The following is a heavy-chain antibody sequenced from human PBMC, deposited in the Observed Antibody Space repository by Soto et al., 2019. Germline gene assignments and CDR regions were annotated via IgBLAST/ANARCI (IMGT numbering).Heavy chain of an antibody. D-gene: IGHD2-21*02. V-gene: IGHV1-18*01. CDR3: ARVRIAYCGGDCYSSPYYYYYYGMDV. Sequence: QVPLVQSGAEVKKPGASVKVSCKASGYTFTSYGISWVRQAPGQGLEWMGWISAYNGNTNYAQKLQGRVTMTTDTSTSTAYMELRSLRSDDTAVYYCARVRIAYCGGDCYSSPYYYYYYGMDVWGQGTTVTVSS. CDR2: ISAYNGNT. CDR1: GYTFTSYG. J-gene: IGHJ6*02.